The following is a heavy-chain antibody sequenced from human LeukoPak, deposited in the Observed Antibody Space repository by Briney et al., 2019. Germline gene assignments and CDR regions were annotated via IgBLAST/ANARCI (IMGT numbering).Heavy chain of an antibody. J-gene: IGHJ5*02. CDR1: GDSISSYY. CDR2: MHSSGDT. D-gene: IGHD2-2*01. CDR3: ARRIDQTGSPPAYNWLDP. V-gene: IGHV4-59*01. Sequence: PSETLSLTCTVPGDSISSYYWTWIRQPPGKGQEWIGHMHSSGDTGYNPSLKSRVIISIDKSKNQLSLKLISVTAADTAVYYCARRIDQTGSPPAYNWLDPWGQGTLVTVSS.